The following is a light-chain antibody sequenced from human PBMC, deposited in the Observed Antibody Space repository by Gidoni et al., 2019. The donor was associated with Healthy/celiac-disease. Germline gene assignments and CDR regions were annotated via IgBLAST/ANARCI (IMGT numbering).Light chain of an antibody. V-gene: IGLV1-44*01. Sequence: QSVLTQPPSASGTPGQRVTISCSGSSSNIGSNTVNWYQQLPGTAPKLLIYSNNQLPSGVPDRFSGSKSGTSASLAISGPQSEDEADYYCAAWDDSLNGWVFGGGTKLTVL. CDR2: SNN. CDR3: AAWDDSLNGWV. J-gene: IGLJ3*02. CDR1: SSNIGSNT.